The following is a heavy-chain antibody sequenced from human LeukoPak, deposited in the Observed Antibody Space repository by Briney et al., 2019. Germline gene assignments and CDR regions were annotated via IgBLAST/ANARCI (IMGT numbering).Heavy chain of an antibody. D-gene: IGHD5-18*01. J-gene: IGHJ4*02. CDR1: GFTFSSYA. CDR3: ARGKYSPFY. CDR2: ISYDGSNK. V-gene: IGHV3-30-3*01. Sequence: GRSLRLSCAASGFTFSSYAMHWVRQAPGKGLEWVAVISYDGSNKYYADSVKGRFTISRDNSKNSLYLQVNSLRAEDTAVYYCARGKYSPFYWGQGTLVTVSS.